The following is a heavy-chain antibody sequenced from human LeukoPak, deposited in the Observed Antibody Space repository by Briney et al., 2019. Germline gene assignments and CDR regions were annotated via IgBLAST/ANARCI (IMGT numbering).Heavy chain of an antibody. CDR1: GYTFTSYD. CDR2: MNPNSGNT. J-gene: IGHJ4*02. D-gene: IGHD3-16*01. Sequence: ASVKVSCKASGYTFTSYDINWVRQASGQGLEWMGWMNPNSGNTGYAQKFQGRVTMTRNTSISTAYMELSSLRSEDTAVYYCARGHSWGSLYYFDYWGQGTLVTVSS. V-gene: IGHV1-8*01. CDR3: ARGHSWGSLYYFDY.